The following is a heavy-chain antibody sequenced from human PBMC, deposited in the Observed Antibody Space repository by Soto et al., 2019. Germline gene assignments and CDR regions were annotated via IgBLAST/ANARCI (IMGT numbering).Heavy chain of an antibody. J-gene: IGHJ4*02. Sequence: EVQLLESGGGLVQPGGSLRLSCAASGFTFSSYAMSWVRQAPGKGLEWVSAISGSGGSTYYADSVKGRFTISRDNSKNTMYLQMNRLRAQITAVYYGASRPYCSGGSCEPFDHWGQGTLVTVSS. V-gene: IGHV3-23*01. CDR1: GFTFSSYA. CDR3: ASRPYCSGGSCEPFDH. CDR2: ISGSGGST. D-gene: IGHD2-15*01.